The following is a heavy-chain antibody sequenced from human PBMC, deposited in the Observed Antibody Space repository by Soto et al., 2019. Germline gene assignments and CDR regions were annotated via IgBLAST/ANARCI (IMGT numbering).Heavy chain of an antibody. CDR1: GGSISSSSYY. D-gene: IGHD3-10*01. Sequence: PSETLSLTCTVSGGSISSSSYYWGWIRQPPGKGLEWIGSIYYSGSTYYNPSLKSRVTISVDTSKNQFSLKLSSVTAADTAVYYCARQHLSLWFGELLCTRSYYYGMDVWGQGTTVTVSS. V-gene: IGHV4-39*01. CDR3: ARQHLSLWFGELLCTRSYYYGMDV. CDR2: IYYSGST. J-gene: IGHJ6*02.